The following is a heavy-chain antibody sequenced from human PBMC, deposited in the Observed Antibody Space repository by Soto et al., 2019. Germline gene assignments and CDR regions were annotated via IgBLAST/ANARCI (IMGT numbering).Heavy chain of an antibody. J-gene: IGHJ4*02. V-gene: IGHV3-30*18. CDR2: ISFDGSEK. Sequence: QVQLVESGGGVVQPGRSLRMSCAASGFTFSHHGLHWVRQTPGNGLEWVAHISFDGSEKYYADSVKGRFTISRDNSKSTLFLEIISLRTEDTSVYCCVKRKNYYFDYWGQGTLVTVSS. CDR3: VKRKNYYFDY. CDR1: GFTFSHHG.